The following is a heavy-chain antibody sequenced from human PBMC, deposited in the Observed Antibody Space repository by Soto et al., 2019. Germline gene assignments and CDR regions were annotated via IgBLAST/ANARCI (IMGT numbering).Heavy chain of an antibody. J-gene: IGHJ4*02. CDR3: ARGLGYYYDSSGYVDY. CDR1: GGSISSSSYY. Sequence: SETLSLTCTVSGGSISSSSYYWGWIRQPPGKGLEWIGSIYYSGSTYYNPSLKSRVTISVDTSKNQFSLKLSFVTAADTAVYYCARGLGYYYDSSGYVDYWGQGTLVTVSS. V-gene: IGHV4-39*01. D-gene: IGHD3-22*01. CDR2: IYYSGST.